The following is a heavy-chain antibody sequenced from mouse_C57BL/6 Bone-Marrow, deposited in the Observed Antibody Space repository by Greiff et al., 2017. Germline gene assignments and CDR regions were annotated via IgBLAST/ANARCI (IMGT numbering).Heavy chain of an antibody. CDR2: ISNGGGST. V-gene: IGHV5-12*01. CDR1: GFTFSDYY. Sequence: EVKLLESGGGLVQPGGSLKLSCAASGFTFSDYYMYWVRQTPEKRLEWVAYISNGGGSTYYPDTVKGRFTISRDNAKNTLYLQMSRLKSEDTAMYYCARQGGYRAMDYWGQGTSVTVSS. D-gene: IGHD3-1*01. CDR3: ARQGGYRAMDY. J-gene: IGHJ4*01.